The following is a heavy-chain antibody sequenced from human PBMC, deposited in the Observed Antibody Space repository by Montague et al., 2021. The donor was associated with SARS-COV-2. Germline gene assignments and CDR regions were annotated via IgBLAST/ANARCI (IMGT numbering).Heavy chain of an antibody. D-gene: IGHD5-12*01. CDR1: GGSIISTTSN. Sequence: SETLSLTCTVSGGSIISTTSNWGWIRQPPGKGLEWIGSIYYTANTYYTPSLKTRVTIPVDTSKNQFSLRLRSVTAADTAVYYCARDRLRYDWFDPWGQGTLVTVSS. V-gene: IGHV4-39*01. J-gene: IGHJ5*02. CDR3: ARDRLRYDWFDP. CDR2: IYYTANT.